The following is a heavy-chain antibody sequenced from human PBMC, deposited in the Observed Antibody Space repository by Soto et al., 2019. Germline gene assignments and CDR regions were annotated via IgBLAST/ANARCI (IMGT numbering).Heavy chain of an antibody. CDR3: AKDGLRIKSSGYFDY. D-gene: IGHD6-19*01. Sequence: EVQLLESGGGLVQPGGSLRLSCAASGFTFSSYAMSWVRQAPGKGLEWVSAISGSGGSTYYADSVKGRFTISRDNSKNTLYLQMNSLRDEDTAVYYCAKDGLRIKSSGYFDYWGQGTLVTVSS. CDR1: GFTFSSYA. CDR2: ISGSGGST. J-gene: IGHJ4*02. V-gene: IGHV3-23*01.